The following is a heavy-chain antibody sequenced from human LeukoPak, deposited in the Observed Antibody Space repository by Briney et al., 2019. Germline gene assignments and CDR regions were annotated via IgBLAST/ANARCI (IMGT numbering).Heavy chain of an antibody. Sequence: GASVKVSCKASGYTFTNYAMNWVRQSPGQGLEWMGWINTNTGNPVYAQGFTGRFVFSLDTLVRTAYLQINSLKAEDTAVYYCARSFVVVPGAIDWFDPWGQGTLVTVSS. CDR3: ARSFVVVPGAIDWFDP. J-gene: IGHJ5*02. CDR2: INTNTGNP. V-gene: IGHV7-4-1*02. D-gene: IGHD2-2*02. CDR1: GYTFTNYA.